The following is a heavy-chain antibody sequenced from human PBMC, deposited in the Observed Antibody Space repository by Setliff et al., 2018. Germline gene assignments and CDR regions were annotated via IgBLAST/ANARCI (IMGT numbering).Heavy chain of an antibody. Sequence: ASVKVSCKASGYTFTTYAISWMRQAPGQGLEYMGWINTNTGNPSYAQGFTGRFVFSLDTSVSTAYLQISSLKGEDTALYYCATGSLVAAGTGHWGQGTLVTVSS. CDR1: GYTFTTYA. CDR3: ATGSLVAAGTGH. V-gene: IGHV7-4-1*02. D-gene: IGHD6-13*01. J-gene: IGHJ4*02. CDR2: INTNTGNP.